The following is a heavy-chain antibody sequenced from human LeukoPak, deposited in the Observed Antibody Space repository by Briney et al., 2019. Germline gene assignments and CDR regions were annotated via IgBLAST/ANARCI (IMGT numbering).Heavy chain of an antibody. Sequence: VASVKVSCKASGYTFTSYDINWVRQATGQGLEWMGWVNPNSGNTGYAQKFQGRVTMTEDTSTDTAYMELSSLRSEDTAVYYCATDTGYDFYGGDAFDIWGQGTMVTVSS. V-gene: IGHV1-8*01. CDR3: ATDTGYDFYGGDAFDI. CDR1: GYTFTSYD. D-gene: IGHD5-12*01. J-gene: IGHJ3*02. CDR2: VNPNSGNT.